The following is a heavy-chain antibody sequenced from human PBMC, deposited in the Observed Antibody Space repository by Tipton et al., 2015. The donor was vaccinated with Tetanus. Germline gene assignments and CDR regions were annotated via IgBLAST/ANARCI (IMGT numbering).Heavy chain of an antibody. Sequence: TLSLTCTVSGDSIDGGFKNWGWIRQQPGKGLEWIGYIDYRGNTYYNPSLRRRVTFSFDTSENQFSLKLTSVTAADTAVYYCASDPALMGNFDYWGQGTLVNVSA. CDR3: ASDPALMGNFDY. J-gene: IGHJ4*02. CDR1: GDSIDGGFKN. CDR2: IDYRGNT. V-gene: IGHV4-31*03. D-gene: IGHD2-2*01.